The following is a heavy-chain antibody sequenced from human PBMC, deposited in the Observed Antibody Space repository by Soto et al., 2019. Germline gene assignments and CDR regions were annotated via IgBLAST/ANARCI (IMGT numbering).Heavy chain of an antibody. Sequence: ASESLSLTCAFSRGSISSSNWGSWVRQPPGKGLEWIGEIYHSGSTNYNPSLKSRVTISVDKSKNQFSLKLSSVTAADTAVYYCARVPGPDGYFDYWGQGTLVTVSS. CDR3: ARVPGPDGYFDY. D-gene: IGHD4-17*01. J-gene: IGHJ4*02. V-gene: IGHV4-4*02. CDR2: IYHSGST. CDR1: RGSISSSNW.